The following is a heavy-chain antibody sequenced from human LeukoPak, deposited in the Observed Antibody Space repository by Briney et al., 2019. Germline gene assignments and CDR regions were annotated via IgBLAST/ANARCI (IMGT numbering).Heavy chain of an antibody. J-gene: IGHJ3*02. CDR3: ARQKCTSASCLTKNAFDI. Sequence: PLGTLCLTCTVSGYSICSGYYWVWIRRPPGKELEWIGSIYYSWSPNYNPPLKSRVTISVDTSKNQFSLDLSSVTAADTAVYYCARQKCTSASCLTKNAFDIWGQGTMVTVSS. CDR1: GYSICSGYY. V-gene: IGHV4-38-2*02. CDR2: IYYSWSP. D-gene: IGHD2-2*01.